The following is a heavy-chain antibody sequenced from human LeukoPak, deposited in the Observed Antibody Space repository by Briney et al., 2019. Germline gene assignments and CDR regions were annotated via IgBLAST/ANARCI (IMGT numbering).Heavy chain of an antibody. Sequence: PSETLSLTCAVSGYSISIGYYWGWIRQLPGKGLEWIGSIYHSGSTYYNPSLKSRVTISVDTSKNQFSLKLSSVTAADTAVYYCARTHYYGSGAVDYWGQGTLVTVSS. V-gene: IGHV4-38-2*01. CDR2: IYHSGST. J-gene: IGHJ4*02. CDR1: GYSISIGYY. CDR3: ARTHYYGSGAVDY. D-gene: IGHD3-10*01.